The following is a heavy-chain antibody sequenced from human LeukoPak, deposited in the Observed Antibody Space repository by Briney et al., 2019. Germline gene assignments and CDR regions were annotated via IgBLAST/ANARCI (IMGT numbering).Heavy chain of an antibody. CDR3: AKDGYCSSTSCYTYYFDY. V-gene: IGHV3-23*01. D-gene: IGHD2-2*03. CDR1: GFTFSSYA. CDR2: ISGSGGST. Sequence: TGGSLRLSCAASGFTFSSYAMSWVRQAPGKGLEWVSAISGSGGSTYYADSVEGRFTISRDNSKNTLYLQMNSLRAEDTAVYYCAKDGYCSSTSCYTYYFDYWGQGTLVTVSS. J-gene: IGHJ4*02.